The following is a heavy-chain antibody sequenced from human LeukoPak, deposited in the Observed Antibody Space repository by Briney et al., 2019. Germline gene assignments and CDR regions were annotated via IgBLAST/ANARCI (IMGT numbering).Heavy chain of an antibody. V-gene: IGHV5-51*01. CDR1: GYSFTSYW. CDR3: ARQKGRYYDILTGYYSDYYYGMDV. D-gene: IGHD3-9*01. Sequence: GASLQISCKGSGYSFTSYWIGWVRQMPGKGLEWMGIIYPGDSDTRYSPSFQGQVTISAYKSISTAYLQWSSLKASDTAMYYCARQKGRYYDILTGYYSDYYYGMDVWGKGTTVTVSS. J-gene: IGHJ6*04. CDR2: IYPGDSDT.